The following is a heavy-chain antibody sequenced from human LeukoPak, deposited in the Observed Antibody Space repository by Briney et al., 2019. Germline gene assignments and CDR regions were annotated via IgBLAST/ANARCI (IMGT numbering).Heavy chain of an antibody. V-gene: IGHV1-8*03. J-gene: IGHJ4*02. CDR2: MNPNSGNT. CDR1: GYTFASYD. Sequence: ASVKVSCKASGYTFASYDINWVRQATGQGLEWMGWMNPNSGNTGYAQKFQGRVTITRNTSISTAYMELSSLRSEDTAVYYCAREVHDFWSGYSFDYWGQGTLVTVSS. CDR3: AREVHDFWSGYSFDY. D-gene: IGHD3-3*01.